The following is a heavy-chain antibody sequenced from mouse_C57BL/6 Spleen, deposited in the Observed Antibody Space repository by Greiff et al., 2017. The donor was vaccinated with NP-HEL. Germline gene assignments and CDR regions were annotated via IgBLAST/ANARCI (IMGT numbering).Heavy chain of an antibody. CDR3: AGHGNYGGDY. CDR1: GYTFTSYW. V-gene: IGHV1-59*01. Sequence: QVQLQQPGAELVRPGTSVKLSCKASGYTFTSYWMHWVKQRPGQGLEWIGVIDPSDSYTNYNQKFKGKATLTVDTSSSTAYMQLSSLTSEDSAVYYCAGHGNYGGDYWGQGTTLTVSS. J-gene: IGHJ2*01. CDR2: IDPSDSYT. D-gene: IGHD2-1*01.